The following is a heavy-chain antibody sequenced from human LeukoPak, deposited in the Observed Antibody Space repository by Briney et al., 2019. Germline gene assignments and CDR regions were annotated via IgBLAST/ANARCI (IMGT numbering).Heavy chain of an antibody. CDR2: ISSSSSTI. CDR1: GFTFSSYG. D-gene: IGHD3-10*01. Sequence: GGSLRLSCAASGFTFSSYGMNWVRQAPGKGLEWVSYISSSSSTIYYAYSLKGRFTISRDDAKNSLYLQMNSLRAEDTAVYYCAREVNYYNSGSFYNVPDYWGQGTLVTVSS. J-gene: IGHJ4*02. V-gene: IGHV3-48*01. CDR3: AREVNYYNSGSFYNVPDY.